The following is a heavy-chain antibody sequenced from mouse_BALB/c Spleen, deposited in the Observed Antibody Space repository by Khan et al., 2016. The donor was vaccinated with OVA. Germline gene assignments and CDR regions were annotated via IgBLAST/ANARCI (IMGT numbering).Heavy chain of an antibody. CDR2: ISYSGST. J-gene: IGHJ2*01. CDR1: GYSITSGYG. V-gene: IGHV3-2*02. Sequence: VQLKQSGPGLVKPSQSLSLTCTVTGYSITSGYGWNWIRQFPGNKLEWMGYISYSGSTNYNPSLKSRITMTRDTSKNQLFMHLNSVTTEDKATYYCARTARIKYWGQGTTLTVSS. CDR3: ARTARIKY. D-gene: IGHD1-2*01.